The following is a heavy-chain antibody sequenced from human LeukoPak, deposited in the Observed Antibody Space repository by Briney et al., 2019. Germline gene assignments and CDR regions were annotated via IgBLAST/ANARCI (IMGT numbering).Heavy chain of an antibody. CDR2: INSDGSST. CDR3: ARDVEMATWIEYFQH. D-gene: IGHD5-24*01. J-gene: IGHJ1*01. Sequence: GGSLRLSCAASGFTFSSYWMHWVRQAPGKGLVWVSRINSDGSSTSYADSMKGRFTISRDNAKNTLYLQMNSLRAEDTAVYYCARDVEMATWIEYFQHWGQGTLVTVSS. V-gene: IGHV3-74*01. CDR1: GFTFSSYW.